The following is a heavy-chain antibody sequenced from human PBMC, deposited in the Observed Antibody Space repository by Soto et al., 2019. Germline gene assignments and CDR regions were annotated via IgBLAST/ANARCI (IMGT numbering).Heavy chain of an antibody. D-gene: IGHD3-3*01. CDR1: GFTFSSYG. CDR2: IKSDGSNK. Sequence: QVKLVESGGGVVQPGRSLRLSCAASGFTFSSYGMHWVRQAPGKGLEWVAVIKSDGSNKYYTDSVKGRFTISRDNSKNTLYLQMNNLRAEDTAVYYCAKPSSSLEWPPFDPWGQGTLVTVSS. CDR3: AKPSSSLEWPPFDP. V-gene: IGHV3-30*18. J-gene: IGHJ5*02.